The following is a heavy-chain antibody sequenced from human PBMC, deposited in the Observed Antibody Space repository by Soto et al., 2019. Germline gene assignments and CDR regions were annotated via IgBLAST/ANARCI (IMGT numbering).Heavy chain of an antibody. Sequence: AXETLSLTCAVYGWSFSGHSWTWIRQSPGKGLEWIGDINHSGRVNYSPSLKSRVTISLDTSKNQFSLTLSAVTAADTAMYYCSTRAYDTNGYYRFDHWGQGPLVTVSS. CDR3: STRAYDTNGYYRFDH. V-gene: IGHV4-34*01. CDR1: GWSFSGHS. CDR2: INHSGRV. D-gene: IGHD3-22*01. J-gene: IGHJ5*01.